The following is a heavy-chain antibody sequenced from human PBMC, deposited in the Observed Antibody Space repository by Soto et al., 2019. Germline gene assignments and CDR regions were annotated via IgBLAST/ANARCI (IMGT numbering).Heavy chain of an antibody. V-gene: IGHV1-18*01. D-gene: IGHD3-22*01. J-gene: IGHJ1*01. CDR3: ARRYYDSSGSFFFQH. CDR1: GYTFTSYG. Sequence: ASVKVSCKASGYTFTSYGISWVRQAPGQGLEWMGWISAYNGNTNYAQKLQDRVTMTTDTSTSTAYMELRSLRSDDTAVYYCARRYYDSSGSFFFQHWGQGTLVTVSS. CDR2: ISAYNGNT.